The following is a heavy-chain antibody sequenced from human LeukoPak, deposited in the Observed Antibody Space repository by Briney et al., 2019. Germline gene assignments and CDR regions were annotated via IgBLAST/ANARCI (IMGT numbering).Heavy chain of an antibody. V-gene: IGHV1-3*01. Sequence: EASVKVSRKASGYIFTKYVVHWVRQAPGQRPEWMGWIKAGNGDTKYSQNFQDRLTITRDTSASTVYMELSSLTSEDTALYYCARDDCGDTCYPGGYWGQGTLVTVSS. J-gene: IGHJ4*02. D-gene: IGHD2-21*01. CDR1: GYIFTKYV. CDR2: IKAGNGDT. CDR3: ARDDCGDTCYPGGY.